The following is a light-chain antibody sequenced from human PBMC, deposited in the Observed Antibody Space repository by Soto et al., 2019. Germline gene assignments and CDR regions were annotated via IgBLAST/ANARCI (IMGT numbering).Light chain of an antibody. Sequence: QSALTQPASVSGSPGQSITISCTGTSSDIGHYDYVSWYQQHPGKAPKLMLYHVTYRPSGVSNRYSDSKSGNSAPLTISGLQADDEAEYYCCSLTPSHTYVFGSGTKLTVL. J-gene: IGLJ1*01. V-gene: IGLV2-14*03. CDR1: SSDIGHYDY. CDR2: HVT. CDR3: CSLTPSHTYV.